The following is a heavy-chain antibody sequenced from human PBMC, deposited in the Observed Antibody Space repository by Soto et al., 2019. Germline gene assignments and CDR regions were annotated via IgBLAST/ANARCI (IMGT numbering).Heavy chain of an antibody. CDR1: GFTFRNHA. D-gene: IGHD2-15*01. J-gene: IGHJ6*02. Sequence: QVQLVESGGGVVQPGGSLRLSCAASGFTFRNHAMHWVRQAPGKGLECLAVIAYDGSNAFYRDSVKGRFTISRDNSKNTLYLHLKSLRSEDSGVYCCARGDLEDILVVVGARPGEYGIDIWGQVSTVSVS. CDR3: ARGDLEDILVVVGARPGEYGIDI. V-gene: IGHV3-30-3*01. CDR2: IAYDGSNA.